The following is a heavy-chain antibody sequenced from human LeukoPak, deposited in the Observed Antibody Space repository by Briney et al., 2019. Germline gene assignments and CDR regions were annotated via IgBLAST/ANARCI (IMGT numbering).Heavy chain of an antibody. CDR3: ARQAARPYDY. V-gene: IGHV3-66*02. D-gene: IGHD6-6*01. J-gene: IGHJ4*02. CDR2: IYSGGST. Sequence: GGSLRLSCAASGFTFSSSAMSWVRQAPGKGLEWVSVIYSGGSTYYADSVKGRFTISRDNSKNTLYLQMNSLRTEDTAVFYCARQAARPYDYWGQGTLVTVSS. CDR1: GFTFSSSA.